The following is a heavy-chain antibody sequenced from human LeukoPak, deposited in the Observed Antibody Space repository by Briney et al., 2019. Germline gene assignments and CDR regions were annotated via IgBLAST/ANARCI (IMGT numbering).Heavy chain of an antibody. V-gene: IGHV1-2*02. CDR3: ARDLYYDSSGYYLGY. CDR2: INPNSGGT. CDR1: GYTFTGYY. Sequence: GASVKVSCKASGYTFTGYYMHWVRQAPGQGLEWMGWINPNSGGTNHAQKFQGRVTMTRDTSISTAYKELSRLRSDDTAVYYCARDLYYDSSGYYLGYWGQGTLVTVSS. D-gene: IGHD3-22*01. J-gene: IGHJ4*02.